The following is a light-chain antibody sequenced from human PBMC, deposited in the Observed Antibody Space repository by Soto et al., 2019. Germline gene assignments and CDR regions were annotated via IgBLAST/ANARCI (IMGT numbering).Light chain of an antibody. CDR1: SGHSTYA. Sequence: QLVLTQSPSVSASLGASVKLTCTLSSGHSTYAIAWHQHQPAKGPRFLMRLNSDGSHTKGDGIPDRFSGSSSGAERYLTISSLQSEDEADYYCQTWGTGSGVFGGGTKVTVL. CDR2: LNSDGSH. CDR3: QTWGTGSGV. V-gene: IGLV4-69*01. J-gene: IGLJ3*02.